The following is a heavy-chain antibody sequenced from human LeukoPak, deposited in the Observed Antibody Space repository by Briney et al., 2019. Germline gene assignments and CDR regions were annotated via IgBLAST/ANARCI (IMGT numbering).Heavy chain of an antibody. CDR3: ARLRNYYDSSGYYYYFDY. V-gene: IGHV4-59*08. CDR2: IYYSGST. D-gene: IGHD3-22*01. J-gene: IGHJ4*02. Sequence: PSETLSLTCTVSGGSISSYYWNWIRQPPGRGLEWIGYIYYSGSTNYNPSLKSRITISVDTSKNQFSLKLSSVTAADTAVYYCARLRNYYDSSGYYYYFDYWGQGTLVTVSS. CDR1: GGSISSYY.